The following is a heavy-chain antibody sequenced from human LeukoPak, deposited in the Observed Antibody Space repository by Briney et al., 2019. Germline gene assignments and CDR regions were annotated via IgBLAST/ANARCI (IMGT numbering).Heavy chain of an antibody. CDR2: IHYSGST. CDR1: GGSISSYY. D-gene: IGHD3-10*01. V-gene: IGHV4-59*12. J-gene: IGHJ4*02. Sequence: PSETLSLTCTVAGGSISSYYWSWIRQPPGKGLEWIGYIHYSGSTKYNSSLKSRVTMSVDTSKNQFSLRLSSVTAADTAVYYCARVGADGSGFLFDYWGQGTLVTVSS. CDR3: ARVGADGSGFLFDY.